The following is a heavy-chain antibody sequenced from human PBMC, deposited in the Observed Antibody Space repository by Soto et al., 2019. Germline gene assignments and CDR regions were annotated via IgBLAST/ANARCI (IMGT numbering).Heavy chain of an antibody. Sequence: PSETLSLTCTVSGGSVSSGSYYWSWIRQPPGKGLEWIGYIYYSGSTNYNPSLKSRVTISVDTSKNQFSLKLSSVTAADTAVYYCARGIAAAAINWFDPWGQGTMVTVSS. V-gene: IGHV4-61*01. D-gene: IGHD6-13*01. J-gene: IGHJ5*02. CDR1: GGSVSSGSYY. CDR2: IYYSGST. CDR3: ARGIAAAAINWFDP.